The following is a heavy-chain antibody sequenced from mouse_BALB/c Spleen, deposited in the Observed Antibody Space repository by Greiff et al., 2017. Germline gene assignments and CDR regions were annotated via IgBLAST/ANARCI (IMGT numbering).Heavy chain of an antibody. Sequence: EVKLVESGGGLVKPGGSLKLSCAASGFTFSSYAMSWVRQTPEKRLEWVASISSGGSTYYPDSVKGRFTISRDNARNILYLQMSSLRSEDTAMYYCARGYDYAYWGQGTLVTVSA. V-gene: IGHV5-6-5*01. D-gene: IGHD2-14*01. CDR3: ARGYDYAY. J-gene: IGHJ3*01. CDR2: ISSGGST. CDR1: GFTFSSYA.